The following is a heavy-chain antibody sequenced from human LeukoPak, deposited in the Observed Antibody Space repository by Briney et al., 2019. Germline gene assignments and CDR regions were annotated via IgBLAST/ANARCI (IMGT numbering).Heavy chain of an antibody. Sequence: PGGSLRLXCAVSGFSFSDFYMSWIRQAPGKGLEWIAYISYSDDTIYYADSVKGRFAISRDNAKNSLYLQMTSLRAEDTAMYYCAREYSGSSDYYYYMDVWGKGTTVTISS. CDR1: GFSFSDFY. V-gene: IGHV3-11*04. CDR2: ISYSDDTI. D-gene: IGHD6-6*01. J-gene: IGHJ6*03. CDR3: AREYSGSSDYYYYMDV.